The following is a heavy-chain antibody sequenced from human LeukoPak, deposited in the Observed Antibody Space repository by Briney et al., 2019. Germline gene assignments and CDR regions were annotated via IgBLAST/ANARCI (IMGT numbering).Heavy chain of an antibody. CDR3: ARGPKGGGYELLYYYYGMDV. V-gene: IGHV3-53*01. D-gene: IGHD5-12*01. Sequence: GGSLRLSCAASGFTVSSNYTSWVRQAPGKGLEWVSVIYSGGSTYYADSVKGRFTISRDNSKNTLYLQMNSLRAEDTAVYYCARGPKGGGYELLYYYYGMDVWGQGTTVTVSS. CDR1: GFTVSSNY. J-gene: IGHJ6*02. CDR2: IYSGGST.